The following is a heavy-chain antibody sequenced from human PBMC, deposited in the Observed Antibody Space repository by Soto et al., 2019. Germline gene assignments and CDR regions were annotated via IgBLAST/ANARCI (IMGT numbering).Heavy chain of an antibody. CDR2: IYYSGST. Sequence: QVQLQESGPGLVKPSQTLSLSCTVSGDPISSGDYYWSLIRQPPGKGLEWIGFIYYSGSTYFNPSLKSRLTISVDTSKNQFSLSLTSLTAADTAVYYCARAEADSISLDFWGRGTLVTVSS. V-gene: IGHV4-30-4*01. D-gene: IGHD2-15*01. CDR1: GDPISSGDYY. J-gene: IGHJ4*02. CDR3: ARAEADSISLDF.